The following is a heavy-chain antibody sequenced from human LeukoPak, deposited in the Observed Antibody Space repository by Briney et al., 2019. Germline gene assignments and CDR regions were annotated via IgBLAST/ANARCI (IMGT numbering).Heavy chain of an antibody. V-gene: IGHV3-15*01. CDR2: IKSKSDGETT. CDR3: TPAGDSDY. J-gene: IGHJ4*02. CDR1: GFTFSKAW. D-gene: IGHD4-17*01. Sequence: GGSLRLSCAASGFTFSKAWMTWVRQAPGKGLEWVGRIKSKSDGETTDSAAPVKGRFTISRDDSKNTLYLQMNSLRIEDTAVCYCTPAGDSDYWGQGTLVTVSS.